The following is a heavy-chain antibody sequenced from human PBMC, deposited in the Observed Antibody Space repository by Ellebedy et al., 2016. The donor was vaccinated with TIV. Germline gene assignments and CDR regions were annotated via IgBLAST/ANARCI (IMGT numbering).Heavy chain of an antibody. CDR2: FIPIFGTA. Sequence: AASVKVSCKASGGTFNTFGINWVRQAPGQGLEWMGRFIPIFGTADYAQKFQGRVTMTADGSTNTAYMELSSLRSEDTATYYGARGGGSNGMDVWGQGTTVTVSS. V-gene: IGHV1-69*13. CDR3: ARGGGSNGMDV. CDR1: GGTFNTFG. J-gene: IGHJ6*02. D-gene: IGHD3-16*01.